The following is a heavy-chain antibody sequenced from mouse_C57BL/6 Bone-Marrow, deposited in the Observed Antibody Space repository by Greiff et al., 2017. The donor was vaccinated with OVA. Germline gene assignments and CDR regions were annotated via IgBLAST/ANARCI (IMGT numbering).Heavy chain of an antibody. CDR1: GFNIKDDY. CDR3: TTWAQAKCAMDY. CDR2: IDPENGDT. J-gene: IGHJ4*01. Sequence: EVQLQQSGAELVRPGASVKLSCTASGFNIKDDYMHWVKQRPEQGLEWIGWIDPENGDTEYASKFQGKATITADTSSNTAYLQLSSLKSEDTAVYYCTTWAQAKCAMDYWGQGTSVTVSA. D-gene: IGHD3-2*02. V-gene: IGHV14-4*01.